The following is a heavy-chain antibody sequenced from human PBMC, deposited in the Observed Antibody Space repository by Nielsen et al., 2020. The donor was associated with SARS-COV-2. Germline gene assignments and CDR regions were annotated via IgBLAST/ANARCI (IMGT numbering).Heavy chain of an antibody. D-gene: IGHD3-10*01. V-gene: IGHV4-34*01. CDR2: INHSGST. J-gene: IGHJ4*02. Sequence: RQAPGKGLERIGEINHSGSTNYNPSLKSRVTISVGTSKNRFSLKLSSVTAADTAVYYCARSGELGYYFDYWGQGTLVTVSS. CDR3: ARSGELGYYFDY.